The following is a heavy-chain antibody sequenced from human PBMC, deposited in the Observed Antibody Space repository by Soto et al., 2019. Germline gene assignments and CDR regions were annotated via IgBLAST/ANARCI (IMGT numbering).Heavy chain of an antibody. CDR1: GFTFSSYA. Sequence: PGGSLRLSCAASGFTFSSYAMSWVRQAPGRGLEWVSAISGSGGSTYYADSVKGRFTISRDNSKNTLYLQMNSLRAEDTAVYYCAKGPWTPPVTHLDSWGQGTLVTVSS. D-gene: IGHD4-4*01. CDR2: ISGSGGST. V-gene: IGHV3-23*01. CDR3: AKGPWTPPVTHLDS. J-gene: IGHJ4*02.